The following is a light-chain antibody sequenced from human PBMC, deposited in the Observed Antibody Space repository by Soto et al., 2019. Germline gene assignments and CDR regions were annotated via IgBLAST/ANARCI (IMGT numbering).Light chain of an antibody. V-gene: IGLV2-23*01. J-gene: IGLJ2*01. Sequence: QSVLTQPASVSGSPGQSITISCTGTSSDVGGYNYVSWYQQHPGKAPKLMIYEATKRPSGVSDRFSGSKSGNTASLTISGLQPEDEADYYCCSYAGSSAVVFGGGTKLTVL. CDR3: CSYAGSSAVV. CDR1: SSDVGGYNY. CDR2: EAT.